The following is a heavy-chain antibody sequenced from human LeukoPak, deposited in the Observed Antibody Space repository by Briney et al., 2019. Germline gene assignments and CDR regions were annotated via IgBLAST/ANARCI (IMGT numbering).Heavy chain of an antibody. Sequence: GRTLRLLRGSSIYTFRTYAIRWVRQASRKGLEEVTGITDSGYGTFCAEVVERRFHISRHISKNTVFLQMKSLRAEDAAKYYCAKDKAPGRWHTPSDFWGQGTLVTVSS. CDR2: ITDSGYGT. CDR1: IYTFRTYA. D-gene: IGHD5-24*01. J-gene: IGHJ4*02. CDR3: AKDKAPGRWHTPSDF. V-gene: IGHV3-23*01.